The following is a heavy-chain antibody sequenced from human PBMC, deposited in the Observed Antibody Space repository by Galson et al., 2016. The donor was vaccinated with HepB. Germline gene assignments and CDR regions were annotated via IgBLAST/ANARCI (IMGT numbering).Heavy chain of an antibody. V-gene: IGHV4-31*03. J-gene: IGHJ4*02. CDR1: GGSISSGGYY. Sequence: TLSLTCTVSGGSISSGGYYWSWIRQHPGKGLEWVGFTSYSGSAHYNPSLKSRLTMSVDTSKNQLSLKLFSVTAADTAVYYCARVGCLDFWSGFYVPPFDYWGQGTLVTVSS. CDR3: ARVGCLDFWSGFYVPPFDY. D-gene: IGHD3-3*01. CDR2: TSYSGSA.